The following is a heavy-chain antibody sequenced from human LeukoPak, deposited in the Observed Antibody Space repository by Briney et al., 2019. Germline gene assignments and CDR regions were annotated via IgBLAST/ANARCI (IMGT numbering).Heavy chain of an antibody. D-gene: IGHD6-13*01. Sequence: HPGGSLRLSCAASGFPFSDYSMNWVRQAPGKGLEWVSSISSSSAYIYYADSVKGRFTVSRDNAKNSLSLQMDSLRVEDSAVYHCARGPRNSSSYQYFQHWGQGTLVTVSA. CDR1: GFPFSDYS. CDR3: ARGPRNSSSYQYFQH. V-gene: IGHV3-21*01. J-gene: IGHJ1*01. CDR2: ISSSSAYI.